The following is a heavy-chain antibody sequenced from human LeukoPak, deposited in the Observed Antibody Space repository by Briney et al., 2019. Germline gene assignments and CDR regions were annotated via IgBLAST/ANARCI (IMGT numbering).Heavy chain of an antibody. Sequence: KPSETLSLTCTVSGYSISSGYYWGWIRQPPGKGLEWIGSIYHSGSTYYNPSLKSRVTISVDTSKNQFSLKLSSVTAADTAVYYCARRVWATTISRDAFHIWGQGTLLTVSS. CDR2: IYHSGST. J-gene: IGHJ3*02. CDR1: GYSISSGYY. V-gene: IGHV4-38-2*02. D-gene: IGHD1-26*01. CDR3: ARRVWATTISRDAFHI.